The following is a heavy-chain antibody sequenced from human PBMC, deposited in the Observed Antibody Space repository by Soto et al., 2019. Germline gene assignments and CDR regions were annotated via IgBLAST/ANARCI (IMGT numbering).Heavy chain of an antibody. CDR2: ISYDGSNK. CDR1: GFNFSSYG. Sequence: PVVSLRLSCAVAGFNFSSYGIHCVRQAPGKGLEGVAVISYDGSNKYYADSVKGRFTISRDNSKNTLYLQMNSLRAEDTAVYYCAKDRRGMDVLGQGTTVTGSS. J-gene: IGHJ6*01. V-gene: IGHV3-30*18. CDR3: AKDRRGMDV.